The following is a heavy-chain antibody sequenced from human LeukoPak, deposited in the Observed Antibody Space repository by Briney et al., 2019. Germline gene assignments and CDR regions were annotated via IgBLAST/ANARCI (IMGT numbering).Heavy chain of an antibody. J-gene: IGHJ4*02. CDR3: ARDKRHSYGRYFDH. Sequence: PSDTLSLTCSVSGDSISTYHWNWIRKPPGKGLEWIGYMQSTGNSNYNPSLKSRVSMSVETSKNRIVLNLSSVTAADTAVYYCARDKRHSYGRYFDHWGQGLLVTVSS. CDR1: GDSISTYH. V-gene: IGHV4-59*01. CDR2: MQSTGNS. D-gene: IGHD5-18*01.